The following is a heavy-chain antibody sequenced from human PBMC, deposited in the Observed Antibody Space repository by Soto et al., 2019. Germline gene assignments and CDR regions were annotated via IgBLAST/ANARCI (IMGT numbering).Heavy chain of an antibody. CDR1: GFTFSAYT. CDR2: ISSSSSYI. J-gene: IGHJ3*02. V-gene: IGHV3-21*01. Sequence: EVQLVESGGGLVKPGESLRLSCAASGFTFSAYTMNWVRQAPGRGLEWVSSISSSSSYIYYADSVKGRFTISRDNSKNTLYLQMNSLRAEDTAVYYCARERVVVITTYGDAFDIWGQGTMVTVSS. CDR3: ARERVVVITTYGDAFDI. D-gene: IGHD3-22*01.